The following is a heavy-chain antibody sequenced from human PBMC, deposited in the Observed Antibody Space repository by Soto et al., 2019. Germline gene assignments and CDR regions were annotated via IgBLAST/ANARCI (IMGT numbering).Heavy chain of an antibody. Sequence: LSLTCTVSGGSISSGDYYWSWIRQPPGKGLEWIGYIYYSGSTYYNPSLKSRVTISVDTSKNQFSLKLSSVTAADTAVYYCARGYYGSGSYSNYYYYGMDVWGQGTTVTVSS. V-gene: IGHV4-30-4*01. CDR2: IYYSGST. J-gene: IGHJ6*02. D-gene: IGHD3-10*01. CDR3: ARGYYGSGSYSNYYYYGMDV. CDR1: GGSISSGDYY.